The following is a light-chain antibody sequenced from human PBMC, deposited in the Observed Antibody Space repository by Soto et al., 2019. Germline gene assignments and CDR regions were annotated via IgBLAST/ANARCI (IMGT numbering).Light chain of an antibody. CDR3: QQYSNWPPYT. CDR2: TAD. J-gene: IGKJ2*01. V-gene: IGKV3-15*01. CDR1: QSVNRF. Sequence: EVVMTQFPATLSVSPGERATLSCRASQSVNRFLAWYQQKPGQAPRLLIYTADTRATGIPARFSGSGSGTEFTLTISSLQSEDFAVYYCQQYSNWPPYTFGQGTKLEIK.